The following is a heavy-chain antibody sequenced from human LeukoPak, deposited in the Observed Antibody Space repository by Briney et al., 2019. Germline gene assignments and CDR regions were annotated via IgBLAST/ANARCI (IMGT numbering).Heavy chain of an antibody. CDR1: GFTFSSYW. CDR3: ARAGIIDFDY. CDR2: IKQDGSEK. J-gene: IGHJ4*02. Sequence: GGSLRLSCAASGFTFSSYWMSWVRQAPGKGLEWVADIKQDGSEKYYVDSVKGRFTISRDNAKNSLYLQMSSLGAEDTAVYYCARAGIIDFDYWGQGTLVTVSS. V-gene: IGHV3-7*01.